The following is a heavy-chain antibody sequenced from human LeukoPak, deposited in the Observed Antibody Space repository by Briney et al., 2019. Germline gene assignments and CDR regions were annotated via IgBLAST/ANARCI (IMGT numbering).Heavy chain of an antibody. CDR1: GGTFSSYA. CDR2: IDPNSGAT. V-gene: IGHV1-2*02. CDR3: ARERRPWIQLWSFDY. J-gene: IGHJ4*02. D-gene: IGHD5-18*01. Sequence: ASVKVSCKASGGTFSSYAISWVRQAPGQGLEWMGWIDPNSGATNFAPKFQGRVIMTRDTSISTAYMDLSRLRSDDTAVYYCARERRPWIQLWSFDYWGQGTLVTVSS.